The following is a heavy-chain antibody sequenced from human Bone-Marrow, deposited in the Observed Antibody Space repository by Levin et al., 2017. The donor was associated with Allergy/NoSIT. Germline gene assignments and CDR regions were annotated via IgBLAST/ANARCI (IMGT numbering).Heavy chain of an antibody. CDR3: AKSWDYDILTGFTD. Sequence: GGSLRLSCAASGFTFDDYAMSWVRQVPGKGLEWVAGIGSNGGGTGYAESVRGRFVVSRDNAENSVFLQMRSLRDDDTAFYYCAKSWDYDILTGFTDWGQGMLVTVSS. CDR2: IGSNGGGT. V-gene: IGHV3-20*04. J-gene: IGHJ4*02. D-gene: IGHD3-9*01. CDR1: GFTFDDYA.